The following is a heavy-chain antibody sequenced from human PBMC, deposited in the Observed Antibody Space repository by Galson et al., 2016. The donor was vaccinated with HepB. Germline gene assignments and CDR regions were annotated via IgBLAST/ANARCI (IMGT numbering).Heavy chain of an antibody. CDR2: IGTAGNT. V-gene: IGHV3-13*01. D-gene: IGHD5-12*01. CDR3: ARDGGYSGYDAYGLDV. CDR1: GFTFSIYD. J-gene: IGHJ6*04. Sequence: SLRLSCAASGFTFSIYDMHWVRQAPGSGLEWVSVIGTAGNTYYAGSVKGRFTISREDAKNSLFLQMNSLTVGDTAVYYCARDGGYSGYDAYGLDVWGKGTPVTVSS.